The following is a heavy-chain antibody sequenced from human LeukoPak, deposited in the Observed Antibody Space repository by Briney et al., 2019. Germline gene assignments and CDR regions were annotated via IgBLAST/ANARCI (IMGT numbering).Heavy chain of an antibody. V-gene: IGHV3-30-3*01. CDR3: ARVGKGKSGYYYGMDV. CDR1: GFTFSSYA. CDR2: ISYDGSNK. D-gene: IGHD3-3*01. Sequence: GGSLRLSCAASGFTFSSYAMHWVRQAPGKGLKWVAVISYDGSNKYYADSVKGRFTISRDNSKNTLYLQMNSLRAEDTAVYYCARVGKGKSGYYYGMDVRGQGTTVTVSS. J-gene: IGHJ6*02.